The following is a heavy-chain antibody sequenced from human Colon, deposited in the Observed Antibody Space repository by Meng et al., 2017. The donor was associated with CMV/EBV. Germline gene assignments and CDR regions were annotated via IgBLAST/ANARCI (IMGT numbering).Heavy chain of an antibody. V-gene: IGHV3-21*01. CDR2: ISSRGDKR. J-gene: IGHJ4*02. CDR3: ARVEGSVTSPLDY. Sequence: GESLKISCVVSGVTFSDSVMSWVRQAPGKGLEWVAAISSRGDKRDYADSVKGRFTISRDDAQNSLSLQMNSLRAEDSAVYYCARVEGSVTSPLDYWGQGTLVTVSS. CDR1: GVTFSDSV. D-gene: IGHD4-17*01.